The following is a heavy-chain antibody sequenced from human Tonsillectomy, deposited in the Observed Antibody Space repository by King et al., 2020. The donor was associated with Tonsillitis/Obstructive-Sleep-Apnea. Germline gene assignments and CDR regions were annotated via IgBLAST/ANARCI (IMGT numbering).Heavy chain of an antibody. D-gene: IGHD2/OR15-2a*01. Sequence: VQLQESGPGLVKPSGTLSLTCAVSGGSISSSNWWSWVRQPPGKGLEWIGEVYHSGSTNYNPSLKSRVTISVDKSKNQFSLKLCSVTAADTAVYYCARGGEYPGYYYYMDVWGKGTTVTVSS. CDR3: ARGGEYPGYYYYMDV. V-gene: IGHV4-4*02. J-gene: IGHJ6*03. CDR2: VYHSGST. CDR1: GGSISSSNW.